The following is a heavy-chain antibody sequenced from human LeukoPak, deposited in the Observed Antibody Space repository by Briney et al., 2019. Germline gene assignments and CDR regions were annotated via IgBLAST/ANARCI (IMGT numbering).Heavy chain of an antibody. V-gene: IGHV4-39*02. D-gene: IGHD4-17*01. CDR2: IYYSGLT. J-gene: IGHJ4*02. Sequence: SETLSLTCTVSGGSITSSSAYCGWVRQPPGKGPEWIGSIYYSGLTYDNPSLKSRVSISVDPAKNHFSLKVTSVTAADTAVYYCASGTFDDYGDYDRGDYFDHWGQGTLVTVSS. CDR1: GGSITSSSAY. CDR3: ASGTFDDYGDYDRGDYFDH.